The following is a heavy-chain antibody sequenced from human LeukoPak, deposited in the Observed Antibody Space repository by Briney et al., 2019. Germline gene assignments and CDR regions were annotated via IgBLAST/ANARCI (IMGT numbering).Heavy chain of an antibody. CDR3: AKPMIVLLDAFDI. Sequence: TGGSLRLSRAASGFTFTTYAMSWVRQAPGKGLEWVSTITGSGGSTYYADSVKGRFTISRDNSKNTLYLQMNSLRAEDTAVYYCAKPMIVLLDAFDIWGQGTMVTVSS. CDR2: ITGSGGST. CDR1: GFTFTTYA. J-gene: IGHJ3*02. D-gene: IGHD3-22*01. V-gene: IGHV3-23*01.